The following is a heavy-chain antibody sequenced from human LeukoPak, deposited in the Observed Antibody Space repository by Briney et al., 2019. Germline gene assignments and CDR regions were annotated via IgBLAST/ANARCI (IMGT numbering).Heavy chain of an antibody. V-gene: IGHV3-7*01. CDR2: IRQDGGLK. Sequence: GGSLRLSCTASGFTFSSYWMSWVRQAPGKGLEWVANIRQDGGLKHYVDSVKGRFTISRDNAENSLYLQMNSLRAEDTAVYYCAKDKFRFDYWGQGTLVTVSS. CDR3: AKDKFRFDY. CDR1: GFTFSSYW. J-gene: IGHJ4*02.